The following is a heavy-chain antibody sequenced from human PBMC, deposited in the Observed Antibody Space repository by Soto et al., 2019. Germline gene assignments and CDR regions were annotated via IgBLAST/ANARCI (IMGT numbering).Heavy chain of an antibody. V-gene: IGHV3-49*04. D-gene: IGHD3-10*01. Sequence: PVGSLRLSCAASGFTFSSYSMNWVRQAPGKGLEWVGYIRSRNYGGTTEYAASVKGRITIPRDDSKSVANLQMNSLTTEDTAVYYCTTSPLGVDAFDIWGQGTMVTV. J-gene: IGHJ3*02. CDR2: IRSRNYGGTT. CDR1: GFTFSSYS. CDR3: TTSPLGVDAFDI.